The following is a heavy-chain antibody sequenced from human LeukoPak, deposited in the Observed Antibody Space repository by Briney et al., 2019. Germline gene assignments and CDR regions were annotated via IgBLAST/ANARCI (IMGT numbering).Heavy chain of an antibody. J-gene: IGHJ6*02. CDR1: GGSISSYY. V-gene: IGHV4-4*07. Sequence: PSETLSLTCTVSGGSISSYYWSWIRQPAGKGLEWIGRIYTSGSTNYNPSLKSRVTMSVDTSKNQFSLKLSSVTAADTAVYYCARHYGSGSYYNPLYYYYYYGMDVWGQGTTVTVSS. D-gene: IGHD3-10*01. CDR2: IYTSGST. CDR3: ARHYGSGSYYNPLYYYYYYGMDV.